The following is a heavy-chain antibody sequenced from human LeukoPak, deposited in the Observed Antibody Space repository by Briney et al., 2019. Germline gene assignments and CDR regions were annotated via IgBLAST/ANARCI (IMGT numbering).Heavy chain of an antibody. J-gene: IGHJ3*02. CDR3: ARDTSIAGPDAFEI. CDR2: IYYSGST. CDR1: GGSINSYH. Sequence: SETLSLTCTVSGGSINSYHWSWIRQPPGKGLECIGYIYYSGSTNYNPSLTSRVTISVDTSKNQFSLKLSSVTAADTAVYYCARDTSIAGPDAFEIWGQGTMVTVSS. V-gene: IGHV4-59*01. D-gene: IGHD6-6*01.